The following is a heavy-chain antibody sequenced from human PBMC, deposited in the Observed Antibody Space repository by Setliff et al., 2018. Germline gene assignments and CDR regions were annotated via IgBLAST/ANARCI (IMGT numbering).Heavy chain of an antibody. D-gene: IGHD3-10*01. CDR3: ASTYYGSGSFDY. CDR2: IIPIFGTA. Sequence: SVKVSCKASGGTFSSYAISWVRQAPGQGLEWMGGIIPIFGTANYAQKFQGRVTITTDESTSTAYMELSSLRSEDTAVYYCASTYYGSGSFDYWGQGTLVTVSS. J-gene: IGHJ4*02. CDR1: GGTFSSYA. V-gene: IGHV1-69*05.